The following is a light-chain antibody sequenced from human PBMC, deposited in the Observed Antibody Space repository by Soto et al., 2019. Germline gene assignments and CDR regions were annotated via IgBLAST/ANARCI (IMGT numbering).Light chain of an antibody. V-gene: IGKV3-15*01. CDR2: GSS. CDR3: QQYYNWPRT. CDR1: QSVGSN. J-gene: IGKJ1*01. Sequence: EIVLTQSPATLSLSPGERATLSCRASQSVGSNLAWFQQKPGQAPRLLIYGSSTRATGVPARFSGSGSGTEFTLTISSLQPEDFAVYYCQQYYNWPRTFGQGTKVDIK.